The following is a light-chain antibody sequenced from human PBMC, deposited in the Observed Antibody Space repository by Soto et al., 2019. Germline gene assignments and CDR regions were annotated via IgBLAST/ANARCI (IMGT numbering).Light chain of an antibody. CDR2: GAS. CDR1: QSVSSSY. CDR3: QQYGNSRYT. V-gene: IGKV3-20*01. J-gene: IGKJ2*01. Sequence: EIVLTQSPATLSLSPGVRATLSCRASQSVSSSYLAWYQQKPGQAPRLLIYGASSRATGITDRFSGSGSGTDFHVTISRLEPEDCAVYYCQQYGNSRYTFDQGTKLEI.